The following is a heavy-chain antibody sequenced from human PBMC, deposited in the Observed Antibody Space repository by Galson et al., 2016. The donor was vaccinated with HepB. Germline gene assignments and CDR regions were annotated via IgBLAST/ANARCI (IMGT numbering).Heavy chain of an antibody. V-gene: IGHV4-59*12. Sequence: ETLSLTCTVSDDSISNFYWNWIRQPPGKGLEWIGYIHYSGSSKCNPPLKSRVTMSVDTSKNQFSLRLSSVTAEDTAVYYCGASRDGYIDYWGQGALVTISS. CDR1: DDSISNFY. CDR2: IHYSGSS. CDR3: GASRDGYIDY. D-gene: IGHD5-24*01. J-gene: IGHJ4*01.